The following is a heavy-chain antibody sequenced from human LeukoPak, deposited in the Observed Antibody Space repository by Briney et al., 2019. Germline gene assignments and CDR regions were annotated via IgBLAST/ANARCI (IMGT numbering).Heavy chain of an antibody. V-gene: IGHV3-7*01. CDR2: INQDGSLK. D-gene: IGHD5-18*01. CDR1: GFTLNSYW. CDR3: ARDLRTGYTYGYPLDF. Sequence: SGGSLRLSCAASGFTLNSYWMSWVRQAPGKGLEWVANINQDGSLKYYVDSVKGRFTISRDNAKNSLYLQMNSLRAEDTAFYYCARDLRTGYTYGYPLDFWGQGTLLTVSS. J-gene: IGHJ4*02.